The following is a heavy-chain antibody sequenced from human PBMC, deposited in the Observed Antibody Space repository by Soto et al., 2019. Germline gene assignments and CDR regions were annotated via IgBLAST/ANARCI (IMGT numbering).Heavy chain of an antibody. V-gene: IGHV3-11*06. D-gene: IGHD2-15*01. Sequence: PGGSLRLACAAYGFTFSDYYMTWLRQAPGKGPECISYISFGSSFTNYADSVEGRFTISRDNAKNTLYLQMNSLRVEDTAVYYCARGLSRRILNYLDLWGQGVLVTVSS. CDR1: GFTFSDYY. CDR2: ISFGSSFT. J-gene: IGHJ5*02. CDR3: ARGLSRRILNYLDL.